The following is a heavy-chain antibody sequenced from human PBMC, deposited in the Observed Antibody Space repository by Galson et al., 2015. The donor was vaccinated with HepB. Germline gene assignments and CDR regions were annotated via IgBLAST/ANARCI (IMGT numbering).Heavy chain of an antibody. Sequence: SVKVSCKASGYTFTSYGISWVRQAPGQGLEWMGWISAYNGNTNYAQKLQGRVTMTTDTSTSTAYMELRSLRSDDTAVYYCARAVPYYYDSSGYYYPDYWGQGTLVTVSS. V-gene: IGHV1-18*01. CDR3: ARAVPYYYDSSGYYYPDY. J-gene: IGHJ4*02. D-gene: IGHD3-22*01. CDR1: GYTFTSYG. CDR2: ISAYNGNT.